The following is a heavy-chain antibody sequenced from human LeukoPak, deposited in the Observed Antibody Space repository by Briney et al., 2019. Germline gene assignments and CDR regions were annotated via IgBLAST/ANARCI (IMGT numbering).Heavy chain of an antibody. CDR2: ISSSSSTI. CDR1: GFTFSSYS. D-gene: IGHD5-12*01. Sequence: GGSLRLSCAAPGFTFSSYSTNWVRQAPGKGLEWVSYISSSSSTIYYADSVKGRFTTSRDNAKNSLYLQMNSLRAEDTAVYYCARGGGYSGYDWAPFDYWGQGTLVTVSS. J-gene: IGHJ4*02. CDR3: ARGGGYSGYDWAPFDY. V-gene: IGHV3-48*01.